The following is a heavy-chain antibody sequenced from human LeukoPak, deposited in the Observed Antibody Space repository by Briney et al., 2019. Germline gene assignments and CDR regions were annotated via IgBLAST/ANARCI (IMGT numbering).Heavy chain of an antibody. D-gene: IGHD3-22*01. V-gene: IGHV1-18*01. CDR1: GYTFTSYG. J-gene: IGHJ4*02. CDR2: ISAYNGNT. Sequence: ASVKVSCKASGYTFTSYGISWVRQAPGQGLEWMGWISAYNGNTNYAQKLQGRVTMTTDTSTSTAYMELRSLRSDDTAVYYCARGRIPYYYDSTFDYWGQGTLVTVSS. CDR3: ARGRIPYYYDSTFDY.